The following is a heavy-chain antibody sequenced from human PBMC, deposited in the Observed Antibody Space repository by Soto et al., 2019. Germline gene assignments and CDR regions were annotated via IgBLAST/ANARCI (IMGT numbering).Heavy chain of an antibody. J-gene: IGHJ4*02. CDR2: ISTSGDST. CDR3: AKSRTMYN. CDR1: GFTFNHYA. Sequence: PGGSLRLSCAGSGFTFNHYAMSWIRQAPGKGLEWVSAISTSGDSTYYADSVKGRFTISRDNSKNTLYLQMNSLRAEDTALYFCAKSRTMYNRGQGTPLTVSS. V-gene: IGHV3-23*01. D-gene: IGHD1-1*01.